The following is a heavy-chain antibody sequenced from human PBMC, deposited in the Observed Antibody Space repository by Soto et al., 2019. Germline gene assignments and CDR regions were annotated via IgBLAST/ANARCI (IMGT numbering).Heavy chain of an antibody. J-gene: IGHJ3*02. Sequence: PGGSLRLSCAASGFTFSDHYMAWIRQAPGKGLEIVAHMSGSGSSEDYGGSVKGRFSIFRENSKNLLFLQMFFLRAEDTAVYYCARDQHTVGDAFDIWGQGTMVTVSS. D-gene: IGHD4-17*01. CDR2: MSGSGSSE. V-gene: IGHV3-11*01. CDR3: ARDQHTVGDAFDI. CDR1: GFTFSDHY.